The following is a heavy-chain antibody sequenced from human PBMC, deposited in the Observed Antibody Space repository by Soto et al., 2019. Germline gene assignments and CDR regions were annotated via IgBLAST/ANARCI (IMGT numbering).Heavy chain of an antibody. V-gene: IGHV1-18*04. Sequence: QVQLVQSGAEVKKPGASVKVSCKTSGYTFTSYGVSWVRQAPGQGLEWMGWISPYTYNTNYAQKFQGRVTMTTDTSTSTAYMALRSLRSDDTAVYYCARDLRGNSYYFDYWGQGTLITVSS. CDR2: ISPYTYNT. D-gene: IGHD2-21*01. CDR3: ARDLRGNSYYFDY. J-gene: IGHJ4*02. CDR1: GYTFTSYG.